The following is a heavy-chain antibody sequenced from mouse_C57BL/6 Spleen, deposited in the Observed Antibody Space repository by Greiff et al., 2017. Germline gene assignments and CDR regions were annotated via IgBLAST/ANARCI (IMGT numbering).Heavy chain of an antibody. D-gene: IGHD2-4*01. CDR1: GFSLTSYG. V-gene: IGHV2-5*01. CDR3: AKNDYDYPAWFAY. CDR2: IWSGGST. J-gene: IGHJ3*01. Sequence: VQLQQSGPGLVQPSQSLSITCTVSGFSLTSYGVHWVRQSPGKGLEWLGVIWSGGSTDYNAAFMSRLSITKDNSKSQVFFKMNSLQADDTAIYYCAKNDYDYPAWFAYWGQGTLVTVSA.